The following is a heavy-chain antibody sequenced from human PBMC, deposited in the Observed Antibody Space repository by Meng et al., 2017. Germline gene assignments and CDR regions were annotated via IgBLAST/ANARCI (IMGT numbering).Heavy chain of an antibody. D-gene: IGHD5-18*01. CDR1: GGTLSGYY. CDR2: INHSGST. J-gene: IGHJ5*02. CDR3: AERGYSYVNWFDP. V-gene: IGHV4-34*08. Sequence: PRPQWGASRLKPAETTSRPCVCYGGTLSGYYWSLIRQPPGKGLECIGEINHSGSTNYNPSLKSRVTISVDTSKNQFSLKLSSVTAADTAVYYCAERGYSYVNWFDPWGQGTLVTVSS.